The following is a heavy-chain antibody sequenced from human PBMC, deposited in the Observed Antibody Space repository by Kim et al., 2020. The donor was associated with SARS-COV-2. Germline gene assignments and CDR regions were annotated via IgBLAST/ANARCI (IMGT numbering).Heavy chain of an antibody. V-gene: IGHV1-8*01. D-gene: IGHD5-18*01. Sequence: ASVKVSCKASGYTFTSYDINWVRQATGQGLEWMGWMNPNSGNTGYAHKFQGRVTMTRNTSISTAYMELSSLRSEDTAVYYCARVRGYSYGYVYWGQGTLVTVSS. CDR2: MNPNSGNT. CDR3: ARVRGYSYGYVY. J-gene: IGHJ4*02. CDR1: GYTFTSYD.